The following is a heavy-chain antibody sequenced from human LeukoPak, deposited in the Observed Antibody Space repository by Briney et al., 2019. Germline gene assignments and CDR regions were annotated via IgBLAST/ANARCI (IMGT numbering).Heavy chain of an antibody. CDR3: AREFVDGYSGYGSFDY. D-gene: IGHD5-12*01. V-gene: IGHV1-18*04. Sequence: GASVKVSCKASGYTFTSYGISWVRQAPGQGLEWMGWISAYNGNTNYAQKLQGRVTMTTDTSTSTAYMELRSLRSDDTAVYYCAREFVDGYSGYGSFDYWGQGTLVTVSS. J-gene: IGHJ4*02. CDR2: ISAYNGNT. CDR1: GYTFTSYG.